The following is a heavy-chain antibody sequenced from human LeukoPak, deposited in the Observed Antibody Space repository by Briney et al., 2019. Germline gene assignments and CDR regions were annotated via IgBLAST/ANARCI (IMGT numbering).Heavy chain of an antibody. V-gene: IGHV1-2*02. CDR2: INPNSGVT. CDR1: GYTFNDYY. Sequence: GASVRVSCKTSGYTFNDYYINWVRQAPGQGLEWMGWINPNSGVTNYAQKLQGRVTITRDTSIDTAYMQLSRLRSDDTAVYYCAKDRYGDYEAPFHYYMDAWGRGTTVTVSS. D-gene: IGHD5-12*01. CDR3: AKDRYGDYEAPFHYYMDA. J-gene: IGHJ6*03.